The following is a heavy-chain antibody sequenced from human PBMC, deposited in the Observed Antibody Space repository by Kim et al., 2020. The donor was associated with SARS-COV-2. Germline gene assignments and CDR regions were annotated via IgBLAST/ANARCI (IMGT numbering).Heavy chain of an antibody. CDR1: GYSFTSYW. Sequence: GESLKISCKGSGYSFTSYWISWVRQMPGKGLEWMGRIDPSDSYTNYSPSFQGHVTISADKSISTAYLQWSSLKASDTAMYYCASPAGYSYGDWYFDLWGRGTLVTVSS. D-gene: IGHD5-18*01. CDR3: ASPAGYSYGDWYFDL. CDR2: IDPSDSYT. J-gene: IGHJ2*01. V-gene: IGHV5-10-1*01.